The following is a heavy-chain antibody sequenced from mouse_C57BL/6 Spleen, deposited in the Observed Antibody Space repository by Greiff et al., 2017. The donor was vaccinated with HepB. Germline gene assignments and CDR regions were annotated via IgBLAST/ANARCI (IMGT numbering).Heavy chain of an antibody. CDR3: TPTAQATGAY. CDR1: GFNIKDDY. Sequence: VHVKQSGAELVRPGASVKLSCTASGFNIKDDYMHWVKQRPEQGLEWIGWIDPENGDTEYASKFQGKATITADTSSNTAYLQLSSLTSEDTAVYYCTPTAQATGAYWGQGTLVTVSA. CDR2: IDPENGDT. D-gene: IGHD3-2*02. J-gene: IGHJ3*01. V-gene: IGHV14-4*01.